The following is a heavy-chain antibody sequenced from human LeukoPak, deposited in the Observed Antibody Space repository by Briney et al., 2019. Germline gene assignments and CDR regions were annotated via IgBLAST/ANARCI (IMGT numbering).Heavy chain of an antibody. J-gene: IGHJ4*02. CDR2: IIPILGIA. Sequence: GASVKVSCTASGGTFSSYAINWVRQAPGQGLEWMGRIIPILGIANYAQKFQGRVTITADKSTSTAYMQLSSLRAEDTAVYYYARVSADSGYDSTEYWGQGTLVTVSS. CDR1: GGTFSSYA. CDR3: ARVSADSGYDSTEY. D-gene: IGHD5-12*01. V-gene: IGHV1-69*04.